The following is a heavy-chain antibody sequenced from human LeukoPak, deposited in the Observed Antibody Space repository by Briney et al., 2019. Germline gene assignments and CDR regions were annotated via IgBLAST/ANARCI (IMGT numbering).Heavy chain of an antibody. CDR1: GGSISSDY. V-gene: IGHV4-59*08. CDR2: IYYGGST. J-gene: IGHJ4*02. Sequence: KPSETLSLTCTVSGGSISSDYWGWVRQPPGKGLEWLRFIYYGGSTTYNPSLKGRVTTPVATSKNQFFLKLRAVNAAATAVYYCRKTYICSSIDYWGQGAMVTVCS. D-gene: IGHD6-6*01. CDR3: RKTYICSSIDY.